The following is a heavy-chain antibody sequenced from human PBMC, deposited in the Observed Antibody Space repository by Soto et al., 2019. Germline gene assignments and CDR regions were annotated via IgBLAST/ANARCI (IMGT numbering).Heavy chain of an antibody. D-gene: IGHD1-26*01. CDR3: ARGDRGAFDL. CDR1: GFTFSYYW. V-gene: IGHV3-74*01. Sequence: EVQLVESGGGLVRPGGSLRLSCAASGFTFSYYWMHWLRQAPGKGLVWVSRIHSDGSSTTNADFVKGRFIISSDNARNTVDLQMNSVRVEDTAVYYCARGDRGAFDLWGQGTVVTVSS. CDR2: IHSDGSST. J-gene: IGHJ3*01.